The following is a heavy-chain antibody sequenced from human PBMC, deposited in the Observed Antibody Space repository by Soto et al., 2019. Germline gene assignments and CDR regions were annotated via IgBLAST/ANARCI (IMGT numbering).Heavy chain of an antibody. CDR1: GGTFSSYA. Sequence: SVKVSCKASGGTFSSYAISWVRQAPGQGLEWMGGIIPIFGTANYAQKFQGRVTITADESTSTAYMELSSLRSEDTAVYYCARGGENYDFWSGYRYYGMDVWGQGTTVTVSS. V-gene: IGHV1-69*13. CDR2: IIPIFGTA. J-gene: IGHJ6*02. D-gene: IGHD3-3*01. CDR3: ARGGENYDFWSGYRYYGMDV.